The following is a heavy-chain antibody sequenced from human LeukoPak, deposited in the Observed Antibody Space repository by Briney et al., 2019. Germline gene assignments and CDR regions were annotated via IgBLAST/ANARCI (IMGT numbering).Heavy chain of an antibody. CDR2: INPNSGGT. CDR3: ARDERYDSSGYPFDQ. V-gene: IGHV1-2*02. J-gene: IGHJ4*02. Sequence: ASVKVSCKASGYTFTGYYLHWVRQAPGQGLEWMGWINPNSGGTNYAQNFQGRVTMTRDTSISTAYMELSSLRSDDTAVYYCARDERYDSSGYPFDQWGQGTLVTVSS. D-gene: IGHD3-22*01. CDR1: GYTFTGYY.